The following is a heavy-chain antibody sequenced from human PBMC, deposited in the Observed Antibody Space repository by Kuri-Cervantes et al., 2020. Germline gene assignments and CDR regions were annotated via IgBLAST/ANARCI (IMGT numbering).Heavy chain of an antibody. CDR2: INHSGST. CDR1: GGSCSGYY. D-gene: IGHD4-17*01. J-gene: IGHJ6*03. V-gene: IGHV4-34*01. CDR3: ARLRTVTTHHSRCMDV. Sequence: GSLRLSCAVYGGSCSGYYWSWIRQPPGKGLEWIGEINHSGSTNYNPSLKIRVTISVDTSKNQFSLKLSSLTAADTAVYYCARLRTVTTHHSRCMDVWGKGTTVTVSS.